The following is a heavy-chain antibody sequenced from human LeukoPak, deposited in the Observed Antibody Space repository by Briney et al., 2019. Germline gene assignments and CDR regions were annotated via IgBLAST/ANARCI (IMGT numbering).Heavy chain of an antibody. V-gene: IGHV4-34*01. Sequence: PSETLSLTCVLSGGSFTNYNWTWIRQSPGKGLEWIGEIHHSGSTNYNPSLKSRVTISVDTSKNQFSLKLSSVTAADTAVYYCARGVMGIAAADPFDYWGQGTLVTVSS. D-gene: IGHD6-13*01. CDR1: GGSFTNYN. J-gene: IGHJ4*02. CDR2: IHHSGST. CDR3: ARGVMGIAAADPFDY.